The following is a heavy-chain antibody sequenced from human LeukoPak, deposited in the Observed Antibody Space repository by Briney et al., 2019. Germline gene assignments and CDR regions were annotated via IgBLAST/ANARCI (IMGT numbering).Heavy chain of an antibody. CDR2: IYYSGST. D-gene: IGHD5-12*01. Sequence: SETLSLTCTVSGGSISNYYWSWIRQPPGKGLEWIGYIYYSGSTYYNPSLKSRVTISVDTSKNQFSLKLNSVTAADTAVYYCARVATTPYYYMDVWGKGTTVTVSS. CDR3: ARVATTPYYYMDV. J-gene: IGHJ6*03. CDR1: GGSISNYY. V-gene: IGHV4-59*08.